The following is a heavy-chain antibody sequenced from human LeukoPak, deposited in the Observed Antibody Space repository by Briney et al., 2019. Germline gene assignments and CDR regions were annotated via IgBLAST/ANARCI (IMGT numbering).Heavy chain of an antibody. D-gene: IGHD2-15*01. Sequence: GSLRLSCAASGLTFSTYDMNWVRQAPGKGLEWISYISSSGNTIYYADSVKGRFTISRDNAKNSLYPRMNSLRAEDTAVYYCAGEKGYCSGGNCYRASDYWGQGTLVTVSS. V-gene: IGHV3-48*03. J-gene: IGHJ4*02. CDR2: ISSSGNTI. CDR1: GLTFSTYD. CDR3: AGEKGYCSGGNCYRASDY.